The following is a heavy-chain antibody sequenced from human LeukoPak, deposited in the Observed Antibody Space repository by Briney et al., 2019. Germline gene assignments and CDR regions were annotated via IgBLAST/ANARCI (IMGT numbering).Heavy chain of an antibody. D-gene: IGHD6-19*01. Sequence: SETLSLTRTVSGGSISSGSYFWSWIRQPAGKGLEWIGEIYRSGTTNYKPSLKSRVTISLDKSRNHFSLKLTSVTAADSAVYYCARRSPYSTGWSSYFDYWGQGALVTVSS. J-gene: IGHJ4*02. V-gene: IGHV4-61*10. CDR1: GGSISSGSYF. CDR2: IYRSGTT. CDR3: ARRSPYSTGWSSYFDY.